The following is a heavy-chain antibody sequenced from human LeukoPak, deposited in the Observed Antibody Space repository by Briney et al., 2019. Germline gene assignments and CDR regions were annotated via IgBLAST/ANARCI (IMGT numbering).Heavy chain of an antibody. V-gene: IGHV3-21*01. CDR3: ARVGIAARGDYFDY. Sequence: KAGGSLRLSCAASGITFSRDSMNWVRQAPGKGLEWVSSISSSSSYIYYADSVKGRFTISRDNAKNSLYLQMNSLRAEDTAVYYCARVGIAARGDYFDYWGQGILVTVSS. J-gene: IGHJ4*02. CDR2: ISSSSSYI. D-gene: IGHD6-6*01. CDR1: GITFSRDS.